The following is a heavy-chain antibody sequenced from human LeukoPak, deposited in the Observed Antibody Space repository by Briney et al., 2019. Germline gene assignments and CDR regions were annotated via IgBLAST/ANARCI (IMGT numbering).Heavy chain of an antibody. J-gene: IGHJ4*02. D-gene: IGHD2-15*01. Sequence: PSETLSLTCAVYGGSFSGYYWSWIRQPPGKGLEWIGEINHSGSTNYNPSLKSRVTISVDTSKNQFSLKLRSVTAADTAVYYCAGRRLGYCSGGSCYMFLFDYWGQGTLVTVSS. CDR1: GGSFSGYY. CDR2: INHSGST. CDR3: AGRRLGYCSGGSCYMFLFDY. V-gene: IGHV4-34*01.